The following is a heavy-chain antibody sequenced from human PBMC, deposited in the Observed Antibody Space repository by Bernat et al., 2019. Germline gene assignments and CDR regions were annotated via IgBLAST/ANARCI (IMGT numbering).Heavy chain of an antibody. Sequence: EVQLVESGGGLVKPGGSLRLSCAASGFTFSSYSMNWVRQAPGKGLEWVSSSSSSSSYIYYADSVKGRFTISRDNAKNSLYLQMNSLRAEDTAVYYCVRDLAPLIGTLVRDWYFDLWGRGTLVTVSS. V-gene: IGHV3-21*01. J-gene: IGHJ2*01. CDR1: GFTFSSYS. CDR3: VRDLAPLIGTLVRDWYFDL. CDR2: SSSSSSYI. D-gene: IGHD2-21*01.